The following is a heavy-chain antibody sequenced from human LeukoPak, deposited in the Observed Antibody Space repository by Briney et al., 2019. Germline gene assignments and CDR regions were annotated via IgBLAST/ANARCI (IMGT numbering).Heavy chain of an antibody. CDR3: AKTHSHFPPYFDY. Sequence: SETLSLTCAVSGGSISTYNWWSWVRQPPGKGLDWIGEIFYSGSINYNPSLKSRVTLSLDKSKNHFSLQLSSVTAADTAMYYCAKTHSHFPPYFDYWGQGTLVTVSS. CDR2: IFYSGSI. CDR1: GGSISTYNW. V-gene: IGHV4-4*02. J-gene: IGHJ4*02. D-gene: IGHD4-11*01.